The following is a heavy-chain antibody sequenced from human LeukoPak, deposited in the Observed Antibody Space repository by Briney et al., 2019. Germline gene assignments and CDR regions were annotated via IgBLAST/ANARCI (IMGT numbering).Heavy chain of an antibody. Sequence: GGSLRLSCVASGFSFSTYGMQWVRQTPGKGLEWVAFIWFDGGTKYYADSVKGRFTISRDNSNNTLYLQMNSLRPEDTAVYFCAKGYSGYCSSTNCFVDWWGQGTLVTVSS. CDR2: IWFDGGTK. V-gene: IGHV3-30*02. D-gene: IGHD2-2*01. CDR3: AKGYSGYCSSTNCFVDW. J-gene: IGHJ4*02. CDR1: GFSFSTYG.